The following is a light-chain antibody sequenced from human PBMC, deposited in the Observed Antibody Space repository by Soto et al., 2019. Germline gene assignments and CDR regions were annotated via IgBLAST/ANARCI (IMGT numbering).Light chain of an antibody. CDR2: DDS. J-gene: IGLJ1*01. CDR3: QVWDSSSDPSYV. V-gene: IGLV3-21*02. CDR1: NIGSKS. Sequence: SYELTQPPSVSVAPGQTARITGGGKNIGSKSVHWYQQKPGQAPVLVVYDDSDRPSGIPERFSGSNSGNTATLTISRVEAGDEADYYCQVWDSSSDPSYVFGTGTKLTVL.